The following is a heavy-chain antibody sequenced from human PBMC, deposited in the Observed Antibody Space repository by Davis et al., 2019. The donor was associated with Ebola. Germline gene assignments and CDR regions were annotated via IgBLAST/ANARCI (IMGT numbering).Heavy chain of an antibody. CDR3: ARCLYGDYYYYGMDV. J-gene: IGHJ6*02. D-gene: IGHD4-17*01. Sequence: GSLRLSCAASGFTFSSYAMSWVRQPPGKGLEWIGEIYHSGSTNYNPSLKSRVTISVDKSKNQFSLKLSSVTAADTAVYYCARCLYGDYYYYGMDVWGQGTTVTVSS. CDR1: GFTFSSYAM. V-gene: IGHV4-4*02. CDR2: IYHSGST.